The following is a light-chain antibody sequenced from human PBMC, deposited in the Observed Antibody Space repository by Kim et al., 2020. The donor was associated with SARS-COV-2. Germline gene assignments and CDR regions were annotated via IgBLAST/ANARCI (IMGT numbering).Light chain of an antibody. CDR3: HQYFRWPLT. Sequence: VSPGEAPTLSGRTSQSVSRTLAWYPQKPGQAPRLLIYATSTRATRVPAKFSGSGSGTAFTLTISSLQSEDFAVCYCHQYFRWPLTFGGGTKVDIK. J-gene: IGKJ4*01. CDR2: ATS. V-gene: IGKV3-15*01. CDR1: QSVSRT.